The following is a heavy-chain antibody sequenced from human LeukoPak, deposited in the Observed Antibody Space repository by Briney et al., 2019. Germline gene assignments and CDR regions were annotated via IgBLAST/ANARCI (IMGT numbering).Heavy chain of an antibody. D-gene: IGHD1-26*01. CDR3: AKDSRTGSPRAFDS. J-gene: IGHJ4*02. CDR1: GFTFTNYA. Sequence: GGSLRLSCAASGFTFTNYAMTWVRQAQGKGLEWVSTITIGGTTYHADSVKGRFTISRDNSKNTLYLQMNSLRPEDTAVYSCAKDSRTGSPRAFDSWGQGTLVIVSS. CDR2: ITIGGTT. V-gene: IGHV3-23*01.